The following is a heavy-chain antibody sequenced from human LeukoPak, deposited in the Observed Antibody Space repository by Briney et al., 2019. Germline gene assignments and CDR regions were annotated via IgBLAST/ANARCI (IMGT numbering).Heavy chain of an antibody. CDR2: IFSRGSS. J-gene: IGHJ4*02. CDR1: GGSISNYY. Sequence: SETLSLTRSVSGGSISNYYWSCIRQPPGKGLEWIGYIFSRGSSNYSPSLKSRVTISVDTSKNQFSLKLSSVTAADTAVYYCARAGDSSGYYDLDYWGQGTLVTVSS. D-gene: IGHD3-22*01. CDR3: ARAGDSSGYYDLDY. V-gene: IGHV4-59*01.